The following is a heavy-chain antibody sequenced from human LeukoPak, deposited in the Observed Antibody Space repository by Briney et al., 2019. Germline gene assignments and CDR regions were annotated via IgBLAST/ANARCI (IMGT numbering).Heavy chain of an antibody. Sequence: PSETLSLTCTVSGGSVSTYYWSWIRQPPGKGLEWIGNIYYSGRTNYNPSLKSRVSISVDTSKNQFSLKLSSVTAADTAVYYCVRDRNGQFDYWGQGTLVTVSS. D-gene: IGHD2-8*01. CDR3: VRDRNGQFDY. J-gene: IGHJ4*02. CDR2: IYYSGRT. V-gene: IGHV4-59*02. CDR1: GGSVSTYY.